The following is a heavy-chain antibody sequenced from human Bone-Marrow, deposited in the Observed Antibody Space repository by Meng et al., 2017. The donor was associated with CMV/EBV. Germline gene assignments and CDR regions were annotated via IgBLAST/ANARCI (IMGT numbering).Heavy chain of an antibody. Sequence: GGSLRLSCTASEFSFNNYWMSWVRQAPGKGLEWVANIKEDGSEKYYVDSVKGRFTISRDNAKNSLYLQMSSLGVGDTAVYYCARIPVDTTFFIQEFYFDPWGLGTLVTVSS. D-gene: IGHD5-18*01. CDR2: IKEDGSEK. CDR1: EFSFNNYW. J-gene: IGHJ4*02. V-gene: IGHV3-7*01. CDR3: ARIPVDTTFFIQEFYFDP.